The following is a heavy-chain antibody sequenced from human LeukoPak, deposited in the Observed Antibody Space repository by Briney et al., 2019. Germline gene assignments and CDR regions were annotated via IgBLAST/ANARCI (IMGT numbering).Heavy chain of an antibody. CDR2: INHSGST. CDR1: GGSFSGYY. CDR3: ARGLAAYYYGSSGYYVF. Sequence: SETLSLTCAVYGGSFSGYYWSWIRQPPGKGLEWIGEINHSGSTNYNPSLKSRVTISVDTSKNQFSLKLSSVTAADTAVYYCARGLAAYYYGSSGYYVFWGQGTLVTVSS. V-gene: IGHV4-34*01. J-gene: IGHJ4*02. D-gene: IGHD3-22*01.